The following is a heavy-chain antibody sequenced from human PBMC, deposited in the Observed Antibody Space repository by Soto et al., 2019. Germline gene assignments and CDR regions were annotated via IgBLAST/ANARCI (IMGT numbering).Heavy chain of an antibody. D-gene: IGHD6-19*01. V-gene: IGHV4-34*01. CDR2: INHSGST. CDR3: AGQAVAGISYYYYMDV. J-gene: IGHJ6*03. CDR1: GWSFSGYY. Sequence: SETLSLTCAFYGWSFSGYYWSWIRQPPGKGLEWIGEINHSGSTNYNPSLKSRVTISVDTSKNQFSLKLSSVTAADTAVYYCAGQAVAGISYYYYMDVWGKGTTVTVSS.